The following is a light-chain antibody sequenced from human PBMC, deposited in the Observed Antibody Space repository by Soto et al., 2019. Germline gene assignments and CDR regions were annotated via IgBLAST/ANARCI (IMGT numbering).Light chain of an antibody. Sequence: DIQMTQSPSTLSASVGDRVTITCRASQSISLSLAWFQQKPGKAPKLLIYKASSLESGVPSRFSGSGSGTEYTITISSLQPDDFATYYCQQYYDYPVTFGGGTKVEI. CDR2: KAS. CDR3: QQYYDYPVT. V-gene: IGKV1-5*03. J-gene: IGKJ4*01. CDR1: QSISLS.